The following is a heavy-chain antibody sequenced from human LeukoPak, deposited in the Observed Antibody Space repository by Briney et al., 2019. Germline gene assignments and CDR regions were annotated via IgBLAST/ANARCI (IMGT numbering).Heavy chain of an antibody. CDR2: IYHNGDT. D-gene: IGHD3-16*01. CDR3: ARGGGLRWLYYYMDV. Sequence: LETLSLTCTVSASSISSGYFWGWIRQPPGEGLEWIGSIYHNGDTYYTPSLKSRVSISVDTSKNQFSLKLSSVTAADTAVYFCARGGGLRWLYYYMDVWGRGTTVTVSS. CDR1: ASSISSGYF. V-gene: IGHV4-38-2*02. J-gene: IGHJ6*03.